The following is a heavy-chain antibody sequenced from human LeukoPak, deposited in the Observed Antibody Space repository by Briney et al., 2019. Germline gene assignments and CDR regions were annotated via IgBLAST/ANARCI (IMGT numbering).Heavy chain of an antibody. V-gene: IGHV1-69*13. CDR2: IIPIFGTA. Sequence: ASVKVSCKASEGTFSSYAISWVRQAPGQGLEWMGGIIPIFGTANYAQKFQGRVTITADESTSTAYMELSSLRSEDTAVYYCARSYGEGYYYGMDVWGQGTTVTVSS. D-gene: IGHD1-26*01. J-gene: IGHJ6*02. CDR1: EGTFSSYA. CDR3: ARSYGEGYYYGMDV.